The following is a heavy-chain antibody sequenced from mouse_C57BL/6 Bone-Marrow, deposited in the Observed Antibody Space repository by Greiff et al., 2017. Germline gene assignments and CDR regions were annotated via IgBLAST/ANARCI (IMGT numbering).Heavy chain of an antibody. D-gene: IGHD1-1*01. CDR2: FYPGSGSI. Sequence: QVQLKESGAELVKPGASVKLSCKASGYSFTEYTIHWVKQRSGQGLEWIGWFYPGSGSIKYNEKFKDKATLTADQSSSTVYMELSRLTSEDSAVYFCANHDYYAGFAYWGQGTLVTVSA. V-gene: IGHV1-62-2*01. CDR1: GYSFTEYT. CDR3: ANHDYYAGFAY. J-gene: IGHJ3*01.